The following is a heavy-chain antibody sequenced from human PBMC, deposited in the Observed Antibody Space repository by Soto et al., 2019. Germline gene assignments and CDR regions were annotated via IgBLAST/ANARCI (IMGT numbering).Heavy chain of an antibody. CDR3: ERTYYDFWSGYQFDY. D-gene: IGHD3-3*01. J-gene: IGHJ4*02. Sequence: QVQLVQSGAEVKKPGASVKVSCKASGYTFTGYYMHWVRQAPGQGLEWMGWINPNSGGTNYAQKFQGRVTMTRDTSISTAYMELSRLRSDDTAVYYCERTYYDFWSGYQFDYWGQGTLVTVSS. CDR1: GYTFTGYY. V-gene: IGHV1-2*02. CDR2: INPNSGGT.